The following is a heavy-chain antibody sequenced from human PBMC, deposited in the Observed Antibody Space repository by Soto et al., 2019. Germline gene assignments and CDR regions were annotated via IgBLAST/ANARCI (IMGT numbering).Heavy chain of an antibody. Sequence: QVQLVEAGGGVVRPGTYLRLSCAATGFSFSAHGMHWVRQAPGKGLEWLAVINDGSEEGYADSVRGRFTISRDNARNILYLQMDNLIAEDAALYYCARDDLFVDIGLDHWGQGTLVTVSA. J-gene: IGHJ4*02. CDR2: INDGSEE. CDR3: ARDDLFVDIGLDH. D-gene: IGHD3-9*01. V-gene: IGHV3-33*01. CDR1: GFSFSAHG.